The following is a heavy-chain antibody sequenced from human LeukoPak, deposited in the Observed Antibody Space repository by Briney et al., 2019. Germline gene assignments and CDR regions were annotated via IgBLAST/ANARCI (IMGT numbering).Heavy chain of an antibody. CDR3: ARGHVPRGLRDLFIFGVVSSNWFDP. J-gene: IGHJ5*02. V-gene: IGHV1-8*01. CDR2: MNPNSGNT. D-gene: IGHD3-3*01. CDR1: GYTFTSYD. Sequence: ASVKVSCKASGYTFTSYDINWVRQATGQGLEWMGWMNPNSGNTGYAQKFQGRVTMTRNTSISTAYMELSSLRSEDTAVYYCARGHVPRGLRDLFIFGVVSSNWFDPWGQGTLVTVSS.